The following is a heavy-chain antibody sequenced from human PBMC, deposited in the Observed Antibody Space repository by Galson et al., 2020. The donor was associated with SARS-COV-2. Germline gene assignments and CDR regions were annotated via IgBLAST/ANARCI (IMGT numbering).Heavy chain of an antibody. CDR2: INDSGST. V-gene: IGHV4-34*01. D-gene: IGHD3-10*01. CDR1: GGSFSGYY. J-gene: IGHJ4*02. Sequence: SETLSLTCAVYGGSFSGYYWTWIRQTPGKGLEWIGEINDSGSTNYNPSLKSRVTISVDTSKNQFSLTVNSVTAADTAVYYCARADPTYGSGTTDYWGQGTLVTVSS. CDR3: ARADPTYGSGTTDY.